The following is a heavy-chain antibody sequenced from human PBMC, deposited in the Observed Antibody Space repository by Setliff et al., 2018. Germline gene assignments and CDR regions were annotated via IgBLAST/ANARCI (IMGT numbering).Heavy chain of an antibody. Sequence: TLVNPTQTLTLTCTFSGFSLSTNGMCVSWIRQPPGKALEWLARIDWDDDKYYSTSLKTRLTISKDTSKNQVVLTMTNMDPVDTATYYCARYISSSSNYGMDVWGQGTTVTSP. D-gene: IGHD6-6*01. CDR1: GFSLSTNGMC. J-gene: IGHJ6*02. V-gene: IGHV2-70*11. CDR3: ARYISSSSNYGMDV. CDR2: IDWDDDK.